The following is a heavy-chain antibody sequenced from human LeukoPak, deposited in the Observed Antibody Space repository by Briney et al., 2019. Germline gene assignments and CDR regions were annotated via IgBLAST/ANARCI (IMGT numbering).Heavy chain of an antibody. D-gene: IGHD3-22*01. V-gene: IGHV3-23*01. CDR2: ISGSGGTT. CDR3: AKGVVDYYDSSGYYPSDL. Sequence: GGSLRLSCAGFGFTFNSCAMTWVRQAPGKGLKWVSGISGSGGTTYYADSVKGRFTISRDNFNNTLYLQMNSMRVEDTALYFCAKGVVDYYDSSGYYPSDLWGQGTLVTVSS. J-gene: IGHJ5*02. CDR1: GFTFNSCA.